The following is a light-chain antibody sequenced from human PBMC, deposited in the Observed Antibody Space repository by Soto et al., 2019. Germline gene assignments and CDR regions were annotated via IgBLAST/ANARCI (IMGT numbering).Light chain of an antibody. CDR1: QSVSSGY. CDR2: DAS. Sequence: EIVLRQSPGTLSLSQGEIGTLSCRASQSVSSGYLAWYQQKPGQAPRLLIYDASSRATGIPDRFSGSRSGTDFPLTISSLQSEDFAVYYCQQYNTWRSIRFAQGTRLEIK. CDR3: QQYNTWRSIR. V-gene: IGKV3D-20*02. J-gene: IGKJ5*01.